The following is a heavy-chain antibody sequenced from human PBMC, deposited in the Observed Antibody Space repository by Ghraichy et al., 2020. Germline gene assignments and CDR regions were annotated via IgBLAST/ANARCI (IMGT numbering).Heavy chain of an antibody. D-gene: IGHD4-17*01. J-gene: IGHJ4*02. Sequence: GGSLRLSCAASGFTFSSYSMNWVRQAPGKGLEWVSSISSSSSYIYYADSVKGRFTISRDNAKNSLYLQMNSLRAEDTAVYYCARGVDYGDYRVDYLGQGTLVAVSS. CDR3: ARGVDYGDYRVDY. V-gene: IGHV3-21*01. CDR1: GFTFSSYS. CDR2: ISSSSSYI.